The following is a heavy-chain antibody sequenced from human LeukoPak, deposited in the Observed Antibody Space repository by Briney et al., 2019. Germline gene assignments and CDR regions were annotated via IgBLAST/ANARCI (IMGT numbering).Heavy chain of an antibody. D-gene: IGHD6-13*01. CDR3: ARATLSSWYGEGYYYGMDV. CDR2: ISYDGSNK. CDR1: GFTFSSYA. Sequence: GGSLRLSCAASGFTFSSYAMHWVRQAPGKGLEWVAVISYDGSNKYYADSVKGRFTISRDNSKNTLYLQMNSLRAEDTAVYYCARATLSSWYGEGYYYGMDVWGQGTTVTVSS. J-gene: IGHJ6*02. V-gene: IGHV3-30-3*01.